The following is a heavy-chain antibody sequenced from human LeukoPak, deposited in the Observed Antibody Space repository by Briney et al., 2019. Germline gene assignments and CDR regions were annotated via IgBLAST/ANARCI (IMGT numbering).Heavy chain of an antibody. CDR1: GFTFSTYS. Sequence: KPGGSLTLSCAASGFTFSTYSMNWVRQAPGKGLEWVSSISSSSSYIYYADSVKGRFTISRDNARNSLYLQMNSLRAEDTAVYYCAGDGLAAATLHWCFDLWGRGTLVTVSS. CDR2: ISSSSSYI. V-gene: IGHV3-21*01. J-gene: IGHJ2*01. D-gene: IGHD2-15*01. CDR3: AGDGLAAATLHWCFDL.